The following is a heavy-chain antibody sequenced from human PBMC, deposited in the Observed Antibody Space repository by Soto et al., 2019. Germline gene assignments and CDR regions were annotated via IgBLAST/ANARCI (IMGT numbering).Heavy chain of an antibody. CDR1: GFSFNSYD. V-gene: IGHV3-23*01. J-gene: IGHJ4*02. CDR3: ARGSNEYSASVDY. CDR2: ISARGGSS. Sequence: EVQLLEAGGGLVQPGGSLRLACAASGFSFNSYDMVWVRQAPGKGLEWVSVISARGGSSYFTDSVKGRFTISRDNSKNGLSLEMNNLRAEDTATYFCARGSNEYSASVDYWGQGTLVLVSS. D-gene: IGHD5-12*01.